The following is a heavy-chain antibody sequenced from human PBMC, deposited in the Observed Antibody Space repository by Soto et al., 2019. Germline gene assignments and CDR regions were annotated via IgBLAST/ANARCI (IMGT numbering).Heavy chain of an antibody. CDR1: GGTFSSYA. Sequence: QVQLVQSGAEVKKPGSSVKVSCKASGGTFSSYAISWVRQAPGQGLEWMGGIIPIFGTANYAQKFQGRVTITAEESTSTAYMELSSLRSADTAVYYCALSMPTVVQIDYWGQGTLVTVSS. CDR2: IIPIFGTA. D-gene: IGHD4-17*01. CDR3: ALSMPTVVQIDY. V-gene: IGHV1-69*12. J-gene: IGHJ4*02.